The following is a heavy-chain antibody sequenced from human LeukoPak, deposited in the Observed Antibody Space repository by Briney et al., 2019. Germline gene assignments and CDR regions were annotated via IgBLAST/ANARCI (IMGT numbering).Heavy chain of an antibody. CDR3: ARDLSQVGVVTLGASDI. CDR1: GASISSYY. J-gene: IGHJ3*02. V-gene: IGHV4-59*01. Sequence: KSSETLSLTCTVSGASISSYYWNWIRQPPGKGLEWIGFIYYSGDINYNPSLKSRVTISVDTSKNQFSLELTSVTAADTAVYYCARDLSQVGVVTLGASDIWGQGTMVTVSS. D-gene: IGHD3-3*01. CDR2: IYYSGDI.